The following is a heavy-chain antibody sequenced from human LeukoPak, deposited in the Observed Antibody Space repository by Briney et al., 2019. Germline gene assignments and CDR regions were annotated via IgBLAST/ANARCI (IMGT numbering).Heavy chain of an antibody. V-gene: IGHV1-8*01. CDR3: ARDKYSSSWYENFDY. Sequence: GASVKVSCKAPGYTFTSYDINWVRQATGQGLEWMGWMNPNSGNTGYAQKFQGRVTMTRNTSISTAYMELSSLRSEDTAVYYCARDKYSSSWYENFDYWGQGTLVTASS. J-gene: IGHJ4*02. CDR2: MNPNSGNT. D-gene: IGHD6-13*01. CDR1: GYTFTSYD.